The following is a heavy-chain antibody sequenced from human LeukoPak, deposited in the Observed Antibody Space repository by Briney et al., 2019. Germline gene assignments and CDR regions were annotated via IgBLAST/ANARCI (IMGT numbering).Heavy chain of an antibody. J-gene: IGHJ6*03. CDR2: IYTSGST. V-gene: IGHV4-4*07. D-gene: IGHD6-19*01. Sequence: SETLSLTCDVSGGSFGGYYWSWIRQPAGKGLEWIGRIYTSGSTNYNPSLKSRVTMSVDTSKNQFSLKLSSVTAADTAVYYCARSLGWLVSSRGYYYYYMDVWGKGTTVTISS. CDR1: GGSFGGYY. CDR3: ARSLGWLVSSRGYYYYYMDV.